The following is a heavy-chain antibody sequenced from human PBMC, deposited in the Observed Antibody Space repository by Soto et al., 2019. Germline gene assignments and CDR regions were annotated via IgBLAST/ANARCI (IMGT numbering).Heavy chain of an antibody. CDR2: ISAYNGNT. CDR3: ASDNTADKGFHY. V-gene: IGHV1-18*01. CDR1: GYTFTSYG. Sequence: QVPLVQSGAEVKKPGASVKVSCKASGYTFTSYGISWVRQAPGQGLEWMGWISAYNGNTNYAQKLQGRGTMTTDTSTSTAYMELRSLSSDDTAVYYCASDNTADKGFHYWGQGSLVTVSS. J-gene: IGHJ4*02.